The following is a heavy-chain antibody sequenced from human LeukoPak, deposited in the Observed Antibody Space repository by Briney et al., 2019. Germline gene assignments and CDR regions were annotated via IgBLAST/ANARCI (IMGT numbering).Heavy chain of an antibody. CDR3: ARVLGYCSSTSCYGGWFDP. CDR1: GYMFTNYD. J-gene: IGHJ5*02. V-gene: IGHV1-8*03. D-gene: IGHD2-2*01. CDR2: MNPQSGNT. Sequence: RASVKVSCKASGYMFTNYDINWVRQATGQGLEWMGWMNPQSGNTGYAQKFRGRVTITRDTSITTAYMELSSLRSEDTAVYYCARVLGYCSSTSCYGGWFDPWGQGTLVTVSS.